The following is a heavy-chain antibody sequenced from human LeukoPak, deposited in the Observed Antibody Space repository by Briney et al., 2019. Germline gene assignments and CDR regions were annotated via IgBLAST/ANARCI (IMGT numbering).Heavy chain of an antibody. V-gene: IGHV6-1*01. CDR1: GDSVSSNSAA. Sequence: SQTLSLTCAISGDSVSSNSAAWNWVRQSPSRGLEWLGRTYYRSKWYNDYAVSVKSRKTINPDTSKNQFSLQLNSVTPEDTAVYYCARASLPGIAVAGPLDYWGQGTLVTVSS. J-gene: IGHJ4*02. D-gene: IGHD6-19*01. CDR3: ARASLPGIAVAGPLDY. CDR2: TYYRSKWYN.